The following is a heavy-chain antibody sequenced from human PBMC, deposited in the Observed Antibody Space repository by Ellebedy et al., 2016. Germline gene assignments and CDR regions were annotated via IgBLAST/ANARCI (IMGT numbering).Heavy chain of an antibody. D-gene: IGHD3-10*01. V-gene: IGHV4-34*01. CDR1: GGSFSDYY. CDR2: ITHSGST. Sequence: SETLSLTCVVYGGSFSDYYWSWFRQSPGTGLEWIGEITHSGSTNYNLSLKSRVTISVDTSKNQFSLKLSSVTAADTAVYYCARGLGEGYPDYWGQGTLVTVSS. CDR3: ARGLGEGYPDY. J-gene: IGHJ4*02.